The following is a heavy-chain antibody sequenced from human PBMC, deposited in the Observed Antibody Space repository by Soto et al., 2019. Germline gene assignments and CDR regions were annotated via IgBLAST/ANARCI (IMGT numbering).Heavy chain of an antibody. D-gene: IGHD3-16*01. CDR1: GASIRSYH. Sequence: SETLSLTCAVSGASIRSYHWSFLRQPAGKGLEWIGRIQHTGNTNYNPSLKSRVTMSADTSKNQTSLKMTSVTAADTAVYFCAKDVSSRRWFDPWGQGVRVTVSS. CDR2: IQHTGNT. J-gene: IGHJ5*02. V-gene: IGHV4-4*07. CDR3: AKDVSSRRWFDP.